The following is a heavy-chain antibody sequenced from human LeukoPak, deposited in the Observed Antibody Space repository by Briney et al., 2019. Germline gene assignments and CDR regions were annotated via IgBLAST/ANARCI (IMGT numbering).Heavy chain of an antibody. D-gene: IGHD3-3*01. CDR3: ARGVYDFWSGAKGGGWFDP. Sequence: SVKVSCKASGGTFSSYAISWVRQAPGQGLEWMGGIIPIFGTANYAQKFQGRVTMTRDTSTSTVYMELSSLRSEDTAVYYCARGVYDFWSGAKGGGWFDPWGQGTLVTVSS. CDR1: GGTFSSYA. CDR2: IIPIFGTA. J-gene: IGHJ5*02. V-gene: IGHV1-69*05.